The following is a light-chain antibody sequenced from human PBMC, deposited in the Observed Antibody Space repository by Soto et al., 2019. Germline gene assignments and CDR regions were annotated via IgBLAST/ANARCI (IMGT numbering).Light chain of an antibody. V-gene: IGLV1-47*01. CDR3: AAWDDSLSGVV. CDR2: MNT. J-gene: IGLJ2*01. CDR1: SSNIGSNY. Sequence: QSVLPQPPSASGTPGQRVTISCSGSSSNIGSNYVYWYQQLPGTAPKLFIYMNTQRPSGVPDRFSGSKSGTSASLAISGLRSEDEADYYCAAWDDSLSGVVFGGGTKLTVL.